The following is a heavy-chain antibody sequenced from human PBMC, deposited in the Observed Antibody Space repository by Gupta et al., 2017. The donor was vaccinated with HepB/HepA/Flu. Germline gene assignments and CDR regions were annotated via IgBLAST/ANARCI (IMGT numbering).Heavy chain of an antibody. CDR3: ARDGGGLDY. CDR2: IRNKANSYTT. D-gene: IGHD3-16*01. J-gene: IGHJ4*02. Sequence: EVQLVESGGGLVQPGGSLRLSCAASGFTFSDHYMDWVRQAPGKGLEWVGRIRNKANSYTTEYAASVKGRFTISRDDSMNSVYLQMNSLKTDDTAMYYCARDGGGLDYWGQGTLVTVSS. V-gene: IGHV3-72*01. CDR1: GFTFSDHY.